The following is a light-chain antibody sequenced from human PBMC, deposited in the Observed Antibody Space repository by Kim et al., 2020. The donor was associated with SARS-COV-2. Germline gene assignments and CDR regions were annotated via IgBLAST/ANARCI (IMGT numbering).Light chain of an antibody. J-gene: IGKJ1*01. V-gene: IGKV4-1*01. CDR1: QSVLSSSNNKYF. CDR3: QQYYSAPQT. CDR2: WAS. Sequence: ATINCKSSQSVLSSSNNKYFLAWYQQKPGQPPKLLIYWASTRESGVPDRFSGSGSGTDFTLTISSLQAEDLAVYYCQQYYSAPQTFGQGTKVEIK.